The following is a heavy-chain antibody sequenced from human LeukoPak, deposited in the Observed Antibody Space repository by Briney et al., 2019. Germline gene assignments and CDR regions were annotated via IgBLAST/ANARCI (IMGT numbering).Heavy chain of an antibody. Sequence: GASVKVSCKASGYTFTSYGISWVRQAPGQGLEWMGWISGYNGNTNYAQKVQGRVTMTTDTSTSTAYMELGSLRSDDTAVYYCARDDRYCTSSSCPGFDYWGQGTLVTVSS. V-gene: IGHV1-18*01. CDR3: ARDDRYCTSSSCPGFDY. CDR2: ISGYNGNT. D-gene: IGHD2-2*01. J-gene: IGHJ4*02. CDR1: GYTFTSYG.